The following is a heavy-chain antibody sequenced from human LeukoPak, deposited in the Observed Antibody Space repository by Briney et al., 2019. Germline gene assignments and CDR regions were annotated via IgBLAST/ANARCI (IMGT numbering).Heavy chain of an antibody. V-gene: IGHV1-69*13. CDR3: ARGAVEYQLLWFDY. CDR2: IIPIFGTA. CDR1: GGTFSSYA. J-gene: IGHJ4*02. D-gene: IGHD2-2*01. Sequence: SVKVSCKASGGTFSSYAISWVRQAPGQGLEWMGGIIPIFGTANYAQKFQGRVTITADESTSTAYMELSSLRSEDTAVYYCARGAVEYQLLWFDYWDQGTLVTVSS.